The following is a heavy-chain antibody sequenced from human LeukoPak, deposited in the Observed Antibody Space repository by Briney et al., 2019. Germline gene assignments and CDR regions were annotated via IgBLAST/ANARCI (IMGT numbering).Heavy chain of an antibody. D-gene: IGHD5-18*01. CDR2: IYYSGST. J-gene: IGHJ4*02. Sequence: PSETLSLTCTVSGGSISSSSYYWGWIRRPPGKGLELIGSIYYSGSTYYNPSLKSRVTISVDTSKNQFSLKLSSVTAADTAVYYCARDYSFADGYGLGEWDYWGQGTLVTVSS. CDR1: GGSISSSSYY. CDR3: ARDYSFADGYGLGEWDY. V-gene: IGHV4-39*07.